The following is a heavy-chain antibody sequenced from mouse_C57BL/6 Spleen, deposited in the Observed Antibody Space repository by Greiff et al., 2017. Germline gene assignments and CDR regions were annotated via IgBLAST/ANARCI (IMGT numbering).Heavy chain of an antibody. V-gene: IGHV1-9*01. J-gene: IGHJ2*01. CDR1: GYTFTGYW. Sequence: VQLQQSGAELMKPGASVKLSCKATGYTFTGYWIEWVKQRPGHGLEWIGEILPGSGSTNDNEKFKGKATFTADTSSNTAYMQLSSLTTEDSAIYYCARRGGLRLLDYWGQGTTLTVSS. CDR3: ARRGGLRLLDY. CDR2: ILPGSGST.